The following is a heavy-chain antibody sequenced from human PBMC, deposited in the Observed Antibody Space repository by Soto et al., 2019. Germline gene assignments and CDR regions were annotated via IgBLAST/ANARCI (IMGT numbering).Heavy chain of an antibody. J-gene: IGHJ4*02. D-gene: IGHD6-19*01. CDR1: GYSFTSYD. V-gene: IGHV1-8*01. CDR3: ARAPRPAAIAVRDH. CDR2: VNTNTGDT. Sequence: QVQLVQSGTEVKTSGASVKVSCTASGYSFTSYDINWLRQATGQGLEWKGWVNTNTGDTGIAQGFQARVILTSAASINTAYVEVSSRSPDDTAIYFCARAPRPAAIAVRDHWGQGTVVAVSS.